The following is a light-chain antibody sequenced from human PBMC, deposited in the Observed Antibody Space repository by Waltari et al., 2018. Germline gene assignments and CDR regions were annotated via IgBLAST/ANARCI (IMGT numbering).Light chain of an antibody. Sequence: EIVMTQSPATLSMSPGERATLSCRASRYVGTSLAWYQQKPGQAPRLLIYDASARATGIPARFSGSGSGTEFTLTISRLDPEDFAVYYCQQYGSSPWTFGQGTKVEIK. CDR2: DAS. V-gene: IGKV3-15*01. CDR3: QQYGSSPWT. CDR1: RYVGTS. J-gene: IGKJ1*01.